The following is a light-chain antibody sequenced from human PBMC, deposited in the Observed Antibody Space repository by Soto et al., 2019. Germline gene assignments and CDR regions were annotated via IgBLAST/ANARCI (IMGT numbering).Light chain of an antibody. CDR2: DAS. CDR3: QQGRNWPLT. J-gene: IGKJ4*01. Sequence: DIVLTQSPATLSLSPGERATLSCRASQSVSSYLALYQQKPGQAPRLLIYDASNRATRIPARFSGSGSGTDFTLTISSLEPEHYAVYYCQQGRNWPLTFGLGTKVEI. V-gene: IGKV3-11*01. CDR1: QSVSSY.